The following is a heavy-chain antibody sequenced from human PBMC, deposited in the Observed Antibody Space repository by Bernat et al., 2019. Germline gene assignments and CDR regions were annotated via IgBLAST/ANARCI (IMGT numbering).Heavy chain of an antibody. CDR3: ARVHLAGIWGGYFDY. D-gene: IGHD3-16*01. CDR1: GYTFTSYA. CDR2: INAGNGNT. V-gene: IGHV1-3*01. Sequence: QVQLVQSGAEVKKPGASVKVSCKASGYTFTSYAMHWVRQAPGQRLEWMGWINAGNGNTKYSQKFQGRVTITRDTSASTAYMELSSLRSEDTAVYYCARVHLAGIWGGYFDYWGQGTLVTVSS. J-gene: IGHJ4*02.